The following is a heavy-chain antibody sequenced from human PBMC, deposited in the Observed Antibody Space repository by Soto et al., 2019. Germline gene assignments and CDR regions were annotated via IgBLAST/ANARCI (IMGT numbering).Heavy chain of an antibody. Sequence: EVPLVESGGGLIQPGGSLRLSCAASGFTVSSNYMSWVRQAPGKGLEWVSVIYSGGSTYYADSVKGRFTISRDNSKNTLYLQMNSLRAEDTAVYYCARDLSVAGHGMDVWGQGTTVTVSS. D-gene: IGHD6-19*01. CDR3: ARDLSVAGHGMDV. V-gene: IGHV3-53*01. J-gene: IGHJ6*02. CDR2: IYSGGST. CDR1: GFTVSSNY.